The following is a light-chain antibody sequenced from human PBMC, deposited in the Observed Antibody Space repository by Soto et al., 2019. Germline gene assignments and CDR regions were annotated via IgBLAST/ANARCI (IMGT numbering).Light chain of an antibody. Sequence: HSALTQPASVSGSPGQSITISCTGTSSDVGGYNYVSWYQQHPGKAPKLMIYEVSNRPSGVSNRFSGSKSGNTASLTISGLQAEDEADYYGSSYTSSSTRVFGTGTKLTVL. CDR2: EVS. V-gene: IGLV2-14*01. J-gene: IGLJ1*01. CDR3: SSYTSSSTRV. CDR1: SSDVGGYNY.